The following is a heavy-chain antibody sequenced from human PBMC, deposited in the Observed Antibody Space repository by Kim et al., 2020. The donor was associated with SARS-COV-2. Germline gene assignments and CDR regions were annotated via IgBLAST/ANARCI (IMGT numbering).Heavy chain of an antibody. D-gene: IGHD2-15*01. Sequence: SETLSLTCTVSGGSISSYYWSWIRQPVGKGLEWIGRIYTIGSTNYNPSLKSRVTMSVDTSKNQFSLELNSVTAADTAVYYCGRGSGPYVFDIWGQGTMVTVSS. J-gene: IGHJ3*02. CDR3: GRGSGPYVFDI. V-gene: IGHV4-4*07. CDR2: IYTIGST. CDR1: GGSISSYY.